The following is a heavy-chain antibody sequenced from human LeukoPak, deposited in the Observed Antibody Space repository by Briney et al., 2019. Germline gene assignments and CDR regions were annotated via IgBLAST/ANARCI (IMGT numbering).Heavy chain of an antibody. J-gene: IGHJ4*02. CDR2: ISGSGGST. Sequence: QSGGSLRLSCAASGFTFSSYAMSWVRQAPGKGLEWVSAISGSGGSTYYADSVKGRFTISRDNSKNTLYLQMNSLRAEDTAVYYCAEVRTPSLVVPAAINFDYWGQGTLVTVSS. D-gene: IGHD2-2*01. CDR1: GFTFSSYA. CDR3: AEVRTPSLVVPAAINFDY. V-gene: IGHV3-23*01.